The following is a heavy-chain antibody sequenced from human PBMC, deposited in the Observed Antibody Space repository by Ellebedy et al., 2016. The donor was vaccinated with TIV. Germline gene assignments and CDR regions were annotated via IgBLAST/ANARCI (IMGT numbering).Heavy chain of an antibody. Sequence: SETLSLTXTVSGGSVSSGSYYWSWIRQPPGKGLEWIGYIYYSGSTNYNPSLKSRVTISVDTSKNQFSLKLSSVTAADTAVYYCARERAYYDFWSGHYYYYGMDVWGQGTLVTVSS. V-gene: IGHV4-61*01. CDR1: GGSVSSGSYY. J-gene: IGHJ6*02. D-gene: IGHD3-3*01. CDR3: ARERAYYDFWSGHYYYYGMDV. CDR2: IYYSGST.